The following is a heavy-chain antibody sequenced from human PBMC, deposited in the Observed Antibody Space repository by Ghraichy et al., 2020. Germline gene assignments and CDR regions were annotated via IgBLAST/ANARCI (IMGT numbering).Heavy chain of an antibody. J-gene: IGHJ4*02. D-gene: IGHD3-10*01. CDR3: ARGYGGDYYGSGSRLDY. Sequence: SETLTLTCAVYGGSFSGYYWSWIRQPPGKGLEWIGEINHSGSTNYNPSLKSRVTISVDTSKNQFSLKLSSVTAADTAVYYCARGYGGDYYGSGSRLDYWGQGTLVTVSS. V-gene: IGHV4-34*01. CDR1: GGSFSGYY. CDR2: INHSGST.